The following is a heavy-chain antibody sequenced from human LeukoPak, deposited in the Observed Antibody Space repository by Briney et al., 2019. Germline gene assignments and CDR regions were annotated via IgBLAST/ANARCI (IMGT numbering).Heavy chain of an antibody. J-gene: IGHJ4*02. CDR1: GYTFTSYD. D-gene: IGHD2-15*01. CDR2: MNPNSGNT. Sequence: GASVKVSCKASGYTFTSYDINWVRQATGQGLEWMGWMNPNSGNTGYAQKFQGRVTMTRSTSINTAYTELSSLRSEDTAVYYCARGQVLQHCSDGSCYHLDSWGQGTLVTVSS. V-gene: IGHV1-8*01. CDR3: ARGQVLQHCSDGSCYHLDS.